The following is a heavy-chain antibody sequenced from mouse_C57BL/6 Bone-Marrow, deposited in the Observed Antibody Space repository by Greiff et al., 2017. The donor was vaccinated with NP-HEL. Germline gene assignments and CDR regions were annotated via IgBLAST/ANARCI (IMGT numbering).Heavy chain of an antibody. Sequence: EVHLVESGGGLVKPGGSLKLSCAASGFTFSDYGMHWVRQAPEKGLEWVAYISSGSSTIYYADTVKGRFTISRDNAKNTLFLQMTSLRSEDTAMYSWARQGIYYYGSSPFAYWGQGTLVTVSA. CDR1: GFTFSDYG. V-gene: IGHV5-17*01. CDR2: ISSGSSTI. J-gene: IGHJ3*01. D-gene: IGHD1-1*01. CDR3: ARQGIYYYGSSPFAY.